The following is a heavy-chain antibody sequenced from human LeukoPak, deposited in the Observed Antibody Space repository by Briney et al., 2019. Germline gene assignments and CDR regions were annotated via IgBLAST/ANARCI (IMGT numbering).Heavy chain of an antibody. J-gene: IGHJ4*02. Sequence: SETLSLTCTVSGGSISSYHWIWIRQPPGKGLEWIGYIHYSGSTNYNPSLKSRVTTSVDTSKKQFSLKLRSVTAADTAVYYCAATMVRGVHTHFDYWGQGTLVTVSS. V-gene: IGHV4-59*08. CDR1: GGSISSYH. CDR3: AATMVRGVHTHFDY. D-gene: IGHD3-10*01. CDR2: IHYSGST.